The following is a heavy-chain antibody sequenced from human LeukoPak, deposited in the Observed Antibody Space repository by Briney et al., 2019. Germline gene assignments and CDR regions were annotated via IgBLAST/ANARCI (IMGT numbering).Heavy chain of an antibody. CDR3: ATPLGIRDWLLFDY. CDR2: ISAYNGNT. J-gene: IGHJ4*02. CDR1: GYTFTSYG. Sequence: GASVKVSCTASGYTFTSYGISWVRQAPGQGLEWMGWISAYNGNTNYAQKLQGRVTMTTDTSTSTAYMELRSLRSDDTAVYYCATPLGIRDWLLFDYWGQGTLVTVSS. D-gene: IGHD3-9*01. V-gene: IGHV1-18*01.